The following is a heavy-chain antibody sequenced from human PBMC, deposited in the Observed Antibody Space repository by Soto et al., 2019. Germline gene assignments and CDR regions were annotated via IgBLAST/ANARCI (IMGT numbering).Heavy chain of an antibody. J-gene: IGHJ4*02. V-gene: IGHV3-48*01. D-gene: IGHD1-1*01. CDR1: GFSFSSHN. CDR2: IWNSGTAM. CDR3: AREMGTPPERGLDH. Sequence: PGGSLRLSCAASGFSFSSHNMNWVRKPPGQGLEWISYIWNSGTAMYYPDSVNARFTVSRDNPTNSLYLQMNSLRAEDTAVYCCAREMGTPPERGLDHWGQGTLVTVSS.